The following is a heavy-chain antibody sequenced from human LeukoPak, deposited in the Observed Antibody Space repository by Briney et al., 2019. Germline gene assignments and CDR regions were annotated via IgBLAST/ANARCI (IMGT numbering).Heavy chain of an antibody. CDR2: ISYDGSNK. D-gene: IGHD2-2*01. CDR1: GFTFSSYA. Sequence: GGSLRLSCAASGFTFSSYAMSWVRQAPGKGLEWVAVISYDGSNKYYADSVKGRFTISRDNSKNTLYLQMNSLRAEDTAVYYCARDDIVVVPAAIGGLDYWGQGTLVTVSS. V-gene: IGHV3-30-3*01. J-gene: IGHJ4*02. CDR3: ARDDIVVVPAAIGGLDY.